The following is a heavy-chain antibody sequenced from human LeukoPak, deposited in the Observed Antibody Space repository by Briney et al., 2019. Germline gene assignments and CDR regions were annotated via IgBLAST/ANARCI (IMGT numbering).Heavy chain of an antibody. Sequence: ASVKVSCKASGYTFTGYYMHWVRQAPGQGLEWMGWINPNSGGTNYAQKFQGRVTITADKSTSTAYMELSSLRSEDTAVYYCAKDRYCSSPSCWNFDSWGQGTLVTVSS. CDR3: AKDRYCSSPSCWNFDS. D-gene: IGHD2-2*01. CDR2: INPNSGGT. CDR1: GYTFTGYY. V-gene: IGHV1-2*02. J-gene: IGHJ4*02.